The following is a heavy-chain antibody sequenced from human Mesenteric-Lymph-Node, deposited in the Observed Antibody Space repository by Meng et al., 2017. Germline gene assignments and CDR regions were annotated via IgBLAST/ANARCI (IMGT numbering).Heavy chain of an antibody. J-gene: IGHJ4*02. CDR3: ATQESRDGHNPY. D-gene: IGHD5-24*01. CDR2: IYHSGRT. Sequence: QVPLQDAGQGLVRPSGTLSLTCAVSGGHISSSNCGSWVRQPPGKGLEWIGEIYHSGRTNYNPSLKSRVTISVDKSKNQFSLKLSSVTAADTAVYYCATQESRDGHNPYWGQGTLVTVSS. CDR1: GGHISSSNC. V-gene: IGHV4-4*02.